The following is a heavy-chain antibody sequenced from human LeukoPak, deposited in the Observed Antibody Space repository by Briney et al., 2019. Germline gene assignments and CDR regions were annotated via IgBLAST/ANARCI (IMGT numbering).Heavy chain of an antibody. V-gene: IGHV3-33*01. D-gene: IGHD6-13*01. CDR2: IWYDGSNK. CDR1: GFTFSSYG. Sequence: GRSLRLSCAASGFTFSSYGMHWVRQAPGKGLEWVAVIWYDGSNKYYADSVKGRFTISRDNSKNTLYLQMNSLRAEDTAVYYCATTHDTAAGPYWGQGTLVTVSS. CDR3: ATTHDTAAGPY. J-gene: IGHJ4*02.